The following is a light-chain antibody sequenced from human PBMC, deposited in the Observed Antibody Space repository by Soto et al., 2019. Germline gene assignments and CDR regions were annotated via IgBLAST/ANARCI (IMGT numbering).Light chain of an antibody. CDR1: QSIGSS. Sequence: DIQMTQSPSTLSASVGDRVTITCRASQSIGSSLAWYQQKPGKAPNLLISDASSLESGVPSRFSGSGSGTEFTLTISRVQPEDFATYYCQQYETYLKTFGQGTKVDI. V-gene: IGKV1-5*01. J-gene: IGKJ1*01. CDR2: DAS. CDR3: QQYETYLKT.